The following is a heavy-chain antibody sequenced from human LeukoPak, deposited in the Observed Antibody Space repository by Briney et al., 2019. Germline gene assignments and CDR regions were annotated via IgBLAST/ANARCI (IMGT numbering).Heavy chain of an antibody. D-gene: IGHD3-10*01. CDR3: GSLQQIRGLSVFDF. Sequence: SETLSLTCTVSGGSISSSSYYWGWIRQPPGKGLEWIGSIYYSGSTYYNPSLKSRVTISVDTSKNQFSLKLSSVTAADTAVYFSGSLQQIRGLSVFDFWGQGALVTVSS. J-gene: IGHJ4*02. CDR2: IYYSGST. CDR1: GGSISSSSYY. V-gene: IGHV4-39*07.